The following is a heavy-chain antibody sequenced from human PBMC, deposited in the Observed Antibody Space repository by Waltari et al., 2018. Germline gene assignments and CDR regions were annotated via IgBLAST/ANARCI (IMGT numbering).Heavy chain of an antibody. J-gene: IGHJ4*02. CDR3: ARHGYCTNGVCYTERGYYFDY. Sequence: QLQLQESGPGLVKPSETLSLTCTVSGGSISSSSYYWGWIRQPPGKGLGWIGSIYYSGSTYYNPSLKSRVTISVDTSKNQCSLKLSSVTAADTAVYYCARHGYCTNGVCYTERGYYFDYWGQGTLVTVSS. CDR2: IYYSGST. D-gene: IGHD2-8*01. V-gene: IGHV4-39*01. CDR1: GGSISSSSYY.